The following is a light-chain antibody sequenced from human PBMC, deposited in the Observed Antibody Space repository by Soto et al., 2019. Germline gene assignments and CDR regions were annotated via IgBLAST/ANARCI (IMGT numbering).Light chain of an antibody. V-gene: IGKV3-11*01. Sequence: EIVLTQSPSTLSLSPGERATLSCRASQSISSDLAWYQQKPGQAPRLLIYGASTRATGVPARFNGSGSGADFTLTISSLEPEDFAFYFCQQRSNSFGGGTKV. CDR2: GAS. CDR1: QSISSD. CDR3: QQRSNS. J-gene: IGKJ4*01.